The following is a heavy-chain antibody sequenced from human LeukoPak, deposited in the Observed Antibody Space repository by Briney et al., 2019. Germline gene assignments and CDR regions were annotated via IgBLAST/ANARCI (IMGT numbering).Heavy chain of an antibody. D-gene: IGHD3-22*01. Sequence: ASVTVSFKASGYSFSTYPINWVRQAPGQGLEWMGWINTNTGSPTYAQGLTGRFVFSVDTSVSTAFLQINSLKAEDNALYYCVRGIDTTGYFNYWGQGTLVTVSS. CDR2: INTNTGSP. CDR1: GYSFSTYP. J-gene: IGHJ4*02. CDR3: VRGIDTTGYFNY. V-gene: IGHV7-4-1*02.